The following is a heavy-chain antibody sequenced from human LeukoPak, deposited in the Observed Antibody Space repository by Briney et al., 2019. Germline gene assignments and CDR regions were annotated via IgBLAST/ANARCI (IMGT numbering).Heavy chain of an antibody. CDR1: GGSINNYY. CDR2: IYYTGST. Sequence: PSETLSLTCTVSGGSINNYYWSWIRQPPGKGLECIGHIYYTGSTYYNPSLASRVTISVDTAKSQISLKVSSVTAADTAVYYCARYEEFSTGYSASSPRHYFGHWGQGALVTVSS. V-gene: IGHV4-59*01. J-gene: IGHJ4*02. CDR3: ARYEEFSTGYSASSPRHYFGH. D-gene: IGHD3/OR15-3a*01.